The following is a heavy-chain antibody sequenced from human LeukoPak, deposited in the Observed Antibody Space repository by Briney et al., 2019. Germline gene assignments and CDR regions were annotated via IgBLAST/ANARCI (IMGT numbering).Heavy chain of an antibody. CDR2: ISSSSSYI. J-gene: IGHJ3*02. CDR1: EFNFSDYY. CDR3: ARVRPGQWLLRDAFDI. Sequence: GGSLRLSCVASEFNFSDYYMNWVRQAPGKGLEWVSSISSSSSYIYYADSVKGRFTVSRDNAKNSLYLQMNSLRAEDTAVYYCARVRPGQWLLRDAFDIWGQGTMVTVSS. V-gene: IGHV3-21*01. D-gene: IGHD6-19*01.